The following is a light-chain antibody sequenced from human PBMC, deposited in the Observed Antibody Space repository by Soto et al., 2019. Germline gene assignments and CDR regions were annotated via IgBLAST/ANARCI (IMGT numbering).Light chain of an antibody. Sequence: DITLTQSPGTLSLSPGQRATLSCRASQSLSSNYLAWYQQKPAQAPRLLIYATSKRATDIPDRFTGRGSETDFTLTINGLEPGDSAVYFCQQCGSSPYTFGQGTKVEIK. J-gene: IGKJ2*01. CDR2: ATS. CDR3: QQCGSSPYT. V-gene: IGKV3-20*01. CDR1: QSLSSNY.